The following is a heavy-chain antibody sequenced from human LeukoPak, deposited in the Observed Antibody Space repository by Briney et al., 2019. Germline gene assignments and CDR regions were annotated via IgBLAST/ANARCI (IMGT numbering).Heavy chain of an antibody. Sequence: GVSLKISCKGSGYIFSSYWISWVRQMPGKGLEWMGILHPGDSDTRYSPSFQGQVTISADKSINTAYLQWNSLKASDTAMYYCARHRYCSGGSCYRLDYWGQGALVTVSS. D-gene: IGHD2-15*01. CDR1: GYIFSSYW. V-gene: IGHV5-51*01. CDR2: LHPGDSDT. CDR3: ARHRYCSGGSCYRLDY. J-gene: IGHJ4*02.